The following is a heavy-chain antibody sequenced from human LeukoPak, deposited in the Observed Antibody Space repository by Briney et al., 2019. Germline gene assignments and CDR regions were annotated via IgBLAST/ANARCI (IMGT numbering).Heavy chain of an antibody. Sequence: GASVKVSCKASGGTFSSYAISWVRQAPGQGLEWMGGIIPIFGTANYAQKFQGRVTITADESTSTAYMELSSLRSEDTAVYYCARLLYGSGNSFDYWGQGTLVTVSS. D-gene: IGHD2-15*01. J-gene: IGHJ4*02. CDR1: GGTFSSYA. CDR2: IIPIFGTA. V-gene: IGHV1-69*13. CDR3: ARLLYGSGNSFDY.